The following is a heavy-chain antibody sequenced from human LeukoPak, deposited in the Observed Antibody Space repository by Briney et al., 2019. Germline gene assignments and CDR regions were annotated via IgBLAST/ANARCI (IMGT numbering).Heavy chain of an antibody. Sequence: GGSLRLSCQASGFTFTNYAMSWVRQAPGKGLEWVSSINPDGGSFFADSVKGRFTISRDDSRSVVYLQMNSLSAEDTAVYYCAKSGVATCHYWGQGILVTVSS. CDR3: AKSGVATCHY. J-gene: IGHJ4*02. CDR2: INPDGGS. CDR1: GFTFTNYA. D-gene: IGHD2-15*01. V-gene: IGHV3-23*01.